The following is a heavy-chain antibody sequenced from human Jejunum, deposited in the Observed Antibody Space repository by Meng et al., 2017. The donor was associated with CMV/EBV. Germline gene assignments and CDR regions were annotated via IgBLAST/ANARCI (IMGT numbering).Heavy chain of an antibody. CDR3: VRGYNWASL. CDR2: ISDRSTSI. CDR1: GLSLGDYW. D-gene: IGHD1-1*01. Sequence: SCSGSGLSLGDYWMSWIRPAPGKGLEWVSYISDRSTSIYYADSVKDRFTVSRDNARNSLYLQMNSLRVEDTAVYYCVRGYNWASLWGQGTLVTVSS. J-gene: IGHJ4*02. V-gene: IGHV3-11*04.